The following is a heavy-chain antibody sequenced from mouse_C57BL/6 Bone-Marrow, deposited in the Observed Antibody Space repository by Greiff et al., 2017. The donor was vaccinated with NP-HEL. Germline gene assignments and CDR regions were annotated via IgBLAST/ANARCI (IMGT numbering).Heavy chain of an antibody. CDR3: ARSYGRSYYFDY. V-gene: IGHV1-82*01. D-gene: IGHD1-1*01. CDR2: IYPGDGGT. J-gene: IGHJ2*01. Sequence: QVQLQQSGPELVKPGASVKISCKASGYAFSSSWMNWVKQRPGKGLEWIGRIYPGDGGTNYNGKFKDKATLTADKSSSTAYMQLSSLTSEDTAVYLCARSYGRSYYFDYWGQGTTLTVSS. CDR1: GYAFSSSW.